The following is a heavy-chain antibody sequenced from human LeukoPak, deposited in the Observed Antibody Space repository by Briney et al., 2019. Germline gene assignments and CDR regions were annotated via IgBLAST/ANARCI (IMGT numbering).Heavy chain of an antibody. CDR1: GGSISSSSYY. Sequence: PSETLSLTCAVSGGSISSSSYYWGWIRQPPGKGLEWIGSIYYSGSTYYNPSLKSRVTISVDTSKNQFSLKLSSVTAADTAVYYCARRRREQDFDYWGQGTLVTVSS. CDR3: ARRRREQDFDY. V-gene: IGHV4-39*01. J-gene: IGHJ4*02. D-gene: IGHD1-26*01. CDR2: IYYSGST.